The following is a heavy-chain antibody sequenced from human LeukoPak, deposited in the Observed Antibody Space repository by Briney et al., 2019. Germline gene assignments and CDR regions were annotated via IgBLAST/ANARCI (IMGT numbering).Heavy chain of an antibody. V-gene: IGHV3-74*01. CDR3: ARVAGGCSTTNCLFDY. Sequence: GGSLRLSCAPSGFTFGRYWMHGVRQASGKGLEWVSRMNSDGSSISYADSVKGRFTISRDNAKNTLYLQMNSLRVEDTAVYYCARVAGGCSTTNCLFDYWGQGTLVTVSS. J-gene: IGHJ4*02. CDR2: MNSDGSSI. CDR1: GFTFGRYW. D-gene: IGHD2-2*01.